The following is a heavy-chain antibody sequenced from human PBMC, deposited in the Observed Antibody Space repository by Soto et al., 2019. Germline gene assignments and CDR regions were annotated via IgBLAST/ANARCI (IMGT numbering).Heavy chain of an antibody. D-gene: IGHD3-10*01. CDR2: INPKFGDT. J-gene: IGHJ6*02. CDR1: GYTFTSYY. Sequence: QVQLVQSGAEMKEPGDSVRVSCEASGYTFTSYYIHWVRQAPGQGLEWMGWINPKFGDTTYAQDCQGRASITTDMSISTVYMELRRLTSDEPAIYYCARNRDYYYGPGSGNGHGFWGQGTTVTAFS. V-gene: IGHV1-2*02. CDR3: ARNRDYYYGPGSGNGHGF.